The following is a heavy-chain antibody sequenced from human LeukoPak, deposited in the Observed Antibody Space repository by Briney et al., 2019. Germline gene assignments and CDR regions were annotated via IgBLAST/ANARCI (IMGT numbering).Heavy chain of an antibody. D-gene: IGHD3-16*01. J-gene: IGHJ6*02. CDR1: GFTFDDYA. CDR3: AKGGKRHYCDYGLDF. V-gene: IGHV3-9*01. Sequence: PGGSLRLSCAASGFTFDDYAMHWVRQAPGKGLEWVSGIRWDSSNIDYADSVKGRFTISRDNAKNSLYLKMNSLRAEDTALYYCAKGGKRHYCDYGLDFWGQGATVTVSS. CDR2: IRWDSSNI.